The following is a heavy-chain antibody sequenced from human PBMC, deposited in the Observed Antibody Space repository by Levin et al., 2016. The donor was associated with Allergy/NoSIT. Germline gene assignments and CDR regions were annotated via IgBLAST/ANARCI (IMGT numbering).Heavy chain of an antibody. CDR1: GFTFSSYA. Sequence: GESLKISCAASGFTFSSYAMSWVRQAPGKGLEWVSAISGSGGSTYYADSVKGRFTISRDNSKNTLYLQMNSLRAEDTAVYYCAKDGYQTSIDLYYFDYWGQGTLVTVSS. D-gene: IGHD5-12*01. V-gene: IGHV3-23*01. J-gene: IGHJ4*02. CDR2: ISGSGGST. CDR3: AKDGYQTSIDLYYFDY.